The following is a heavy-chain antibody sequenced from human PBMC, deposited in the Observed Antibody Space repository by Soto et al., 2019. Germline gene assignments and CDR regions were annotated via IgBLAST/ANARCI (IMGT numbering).Heavy chain of an antibody. V-gene: IGHV3-23*01. CDR1: GYTFSSYA. CDR3: ARRGPGTYFDY. CDR2: ISGSGGST. Sequence: VQLLDSGGGLVQPGGSLRLSCAASGYTFSSYAMNWVRQAPGKGLEWVSVISGSGGSTYYADSVKGRFTISRDNSKNTLYLQMNSLRAEDTAVYYCARRGPGTYFDYWGQGTLVTVSS. J-gene: IGHJ4*02. D-gene: IGHD6-13*01.